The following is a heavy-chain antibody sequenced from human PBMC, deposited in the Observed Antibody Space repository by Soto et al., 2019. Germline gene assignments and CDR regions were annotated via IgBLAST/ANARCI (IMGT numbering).Heavy chain of an antibody. CDR2: FDPEDGET. V-gene: IGHV1-24*01. CDR3: ATAMYYYGSGSYFLSRPYDAFDI. CDR1: GYTLTELS. Sequence: ASVKVSCKVSGYTLTELSMRWVRQAPGKGLEWMGGFDPEDGETIYAQKFQGRVTMTEDTSTDTAYMELSSLRSEDTAVYYCATAMYYYGSGSYFLSRPYDAFDIWGQGTMVTVSS. D-gene: IGHD3-10*01. J-gene: IGHJ3*02.